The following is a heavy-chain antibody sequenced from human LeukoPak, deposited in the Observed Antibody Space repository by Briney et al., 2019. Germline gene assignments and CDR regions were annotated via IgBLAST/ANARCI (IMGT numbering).Heavy chain of an antibody. CDR3: ARDDRIAARPRGLDY. J-gene: IGHJ4*02. Sequence: GGSLRLSCAASGFIFRDYHMHWVRQAPGKGLEWVSSVSSSAGYIYYADSVKGRFTISRDNSKNTLYLQMNSLRAEDTAVYYCARDDRIAARPRGLDYWGQGTLVTVSS. CDR1: GFIFRDYH. V-gene: IGHV3-21*01. CDR2: VSSSAGYI. D-gene: IGHD6-6*01.